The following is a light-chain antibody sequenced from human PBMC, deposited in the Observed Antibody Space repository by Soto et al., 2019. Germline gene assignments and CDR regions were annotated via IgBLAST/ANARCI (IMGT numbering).Light chain of an antibody. V-gene: IGKV3-15*01. CDR2: GAS. Sequence: EIVMTQSPATLSVSPGERATLSCGARQSVGTHLAWYQQKPGQAPRLLLYGASTRATGIPARFSGSGSGTEFTLTISSLQSEDFAVYCCQQYHNWPRTFGQGTKVEIK. CDR3: QQYHNWPRT. CDR1: QSVGTH. J-gene: IGKJ1*01.